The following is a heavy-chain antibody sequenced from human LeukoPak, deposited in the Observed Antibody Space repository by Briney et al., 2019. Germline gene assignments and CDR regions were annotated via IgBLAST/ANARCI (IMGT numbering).Heavy chain of an antibody. J-gene: IGHJ4*02. CDR3: ARRGSGLDY. Sequence: PGESLKISCKGSGYRFTTYWIAWVRQMPGKGLEWLGTIYPGDSDTRYSPSFQGLVTISADKSISTAYLQWSSLKASDTAIYYCARRGSGLDYWGQGTLVTVSS. CDR2: IYPGDSDT. V-gene: IGHV5-51*01. CDR1: GYRFTTYW. D-gene: IGHD3-10*01.